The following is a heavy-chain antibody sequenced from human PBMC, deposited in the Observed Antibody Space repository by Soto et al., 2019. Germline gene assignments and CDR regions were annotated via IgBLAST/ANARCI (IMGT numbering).Heavy chain of an antibody. CDR1: GYTFINYY. CDR2: INPNGGST. CDR3: ARGLNMITFWAVPRTEHCYYYMSG. V-gene: IGHV1-46*01. D-gene: IGHD3-16*01. J-gene: IGHJ6*03. Sequence: ASVRLSCKASGYTFINYYMHWVRQAPGRGLESVGAINPNGGSTAYAQSFQGRVTLTRDPSTSTVYMELTSLRSEDTAVYYCARGLNMITFWAVPRTEHCYYYMSGWGKGSRVTVSS.